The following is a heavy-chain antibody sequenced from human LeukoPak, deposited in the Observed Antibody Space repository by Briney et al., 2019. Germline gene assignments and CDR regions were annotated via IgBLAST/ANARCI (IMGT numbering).Heavy chain of an antibody. J-gene: IGHJ6*03. CDR3: ARGRTISDYYYYYMDV. Sequence: SETLSLTCAVYGGSFSGYYWSWIRQPPGKGLQCIGKINHIGSTNYNPSLKSRVTISVDTSKNQCCLKLSSVTAADTAVHYCARGRTISDYYYYYMDVWGKGTTVTVSS. CDR2: INHIGST. CDR1: GGSFSGYY. D-gene: IGHD3-3*01. V-gene: IGHV4-34*01.